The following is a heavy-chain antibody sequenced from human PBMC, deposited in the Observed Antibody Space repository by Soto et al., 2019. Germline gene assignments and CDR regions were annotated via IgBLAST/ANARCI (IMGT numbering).Heavy chain of an antibody. CDR2: IYYSGST. D-gene: IGHD3-10*01. V-gene: IGHV4-39*01. CDR1: GDSISSSSYY. Sequence: QLQLQESGPGLVKPSETLSLTCTVSGDSISSSSYYWGWIRRPPGKGLEWIGSIYYSGSTYYNPSLKSRVTISVDTSKNQFSLKLSSVTAADTAVYYCATLWFGEGNYWGQGTLVTVSS. CDR3: ATLWFGEGNY. J-gene: IGHJ4*02.